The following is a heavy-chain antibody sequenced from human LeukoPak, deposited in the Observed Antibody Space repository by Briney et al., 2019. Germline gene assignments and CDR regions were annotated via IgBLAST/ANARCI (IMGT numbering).Heavy chain of an antibody. CDR3: ATEIQNIAGRVY. CDR1: GGSISTSSYY. CDR2: IFYSGST. J-gene: IGHJ4*02. D-gene: IGHD6-6*01. Sequence: SETLSLTCTVSGGSISTSSYYWGWVRQPPGTGLEWIGNIFYSGSTYYSPSLKSRVSISVDTSKNQFSLNLSSVTAADTAVYYCATEIQNIAGRVYWGQGTLVTVSS. V-gene: IGHV4-39*07.